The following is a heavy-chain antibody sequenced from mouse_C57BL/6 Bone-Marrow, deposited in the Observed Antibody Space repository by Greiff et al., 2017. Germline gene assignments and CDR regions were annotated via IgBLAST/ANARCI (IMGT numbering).Heavy chain of an antibody. J-gene: IGHJ4*01. CDR1: GFSFNTYA. V-gene: IGHV10-1*01. D-gene: IGHD2-3*01. CDR3: VGGYYPYAMAN. Sequence: EVKLVESGGGLVQPKGSLKLSCAASGFSFNTYAMNWVRQAPGKGLEWVARIRSKSNNYATYYADSVKDRLTISRDDSESMLYLQMNNCKPKNKAMYYCVGGYYPYAMANWGKGTSATVPS. CDR2: IRSKSNNYAT.